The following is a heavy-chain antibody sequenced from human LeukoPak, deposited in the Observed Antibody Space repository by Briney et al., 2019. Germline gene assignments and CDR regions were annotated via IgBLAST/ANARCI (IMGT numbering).Heavy chain of an antibody. J-gene: IGHJ4*02. CDR2: INWNGGST. CDR3: ARVKGSGYRNSIDY. Sequence: GGSLRLSXAASGFTFDDYAMNWVRQAPGKGLEWVSGINWNGGSTYYRDSVKGRFTISRDNAKNSLYLQMNSLRAEDTALYYCARVKGSGYRNSIDYWGQGTLVTVSS. V-gene: IGHV3-20*04. CDR1: GFTFDDYA. D-gene: IGHD3-3*01.